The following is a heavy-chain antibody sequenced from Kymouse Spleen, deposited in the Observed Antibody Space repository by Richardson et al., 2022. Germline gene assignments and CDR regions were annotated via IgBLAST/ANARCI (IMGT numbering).Heavy chain of an antibody. CDR3: ARRWFGEPPYYYYYGMDV. V-gene: IGHV4-4*02. D-gene: IGHD3-10*01. CDR2: IYHSGST. J-gene: IGHJ6*02. Sequence: QVQLQESGPGLVKPSGTLSLTCAVSGGSISSSNWWSWVRQPPGKGLEWIGEIYHSGSTNYNPSLKSRVTISVDKSKNQFSLKLSSVTAADTAVYYCARRWFGEPPYYYYYGMDVWGQGTTVTVSS. CDR1: GGSISSSNW.